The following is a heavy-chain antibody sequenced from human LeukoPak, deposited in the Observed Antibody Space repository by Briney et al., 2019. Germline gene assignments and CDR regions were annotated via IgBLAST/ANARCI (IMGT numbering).Heavy chain of an antibody. D-gene: IGHD6-19*01. CDR1: GYTFTGYY. J-gene: IGHJ4*02. V-gene: IGHV1-2*06. CDR3: ARIIAVAAKEVDY. Sequence: GASVKASCKASGYTFTGYYMHWVRQAPGQRLEWMGRINPNSGGTNYAQKFQGRVTMTRDTSISTAYMELSRLRSDDTAVYYCARIIAVAAKEVDYWGQGTLVTVSS. CDR2: INPNSGGT.